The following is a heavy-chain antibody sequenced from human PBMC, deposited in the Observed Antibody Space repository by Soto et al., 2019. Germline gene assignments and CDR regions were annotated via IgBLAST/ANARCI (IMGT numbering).Heavy chain of an antibody. Sequence: QVQLVESGGGVVQPGRSLRLSCAASGFTFSSYAMHWVRQAPGKGLEWVAVISYDGTDKYYADSVKGRFTISRDNSKNTLYLQMSSLGPEDTAVYYCVKERYAQLWLEDYGMDVWGQGTTVTV. J-gene: IGHJ6*02. CDR3: VKERYAQLWLEDYGMDV. V-gene: IGHV3-30*04. D-gene: IGHD5-18*01. CDR1: GFTFSSYA. CDR2: ISYDGTDK.